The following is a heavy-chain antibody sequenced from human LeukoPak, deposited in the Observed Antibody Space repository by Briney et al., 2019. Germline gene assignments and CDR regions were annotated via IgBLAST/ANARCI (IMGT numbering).Heavy chain of an antibody. CDR2: ISYDGSNK. D-gene: IGHD6-13*01. J-gene: IGHJ4*02. CDR3: AKRMGPSIAATDLDY. CDR1: GFTFSSYG. Sequence: GSLRLSCAASGFTFSSYGMNWVRQAPGKGLEWVAVISYDGSNKYYVDSVKGRFTISRDNSKNTLYLQMNSLRGEDTAVYYCAKRMGPSIAATDLDYWGQGTLVTVSS. V-gene: IGHV3-30*18.